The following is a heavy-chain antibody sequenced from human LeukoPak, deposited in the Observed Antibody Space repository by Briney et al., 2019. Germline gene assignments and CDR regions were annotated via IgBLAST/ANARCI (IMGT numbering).Heavy chain of an antibody. J-gene: IGHJ1*01. Sequence: SETLSLTCTVSGYSISSGYYWGWIRQPPGKGLEWIGSIYHSGGTYYNPSLKSRVTISVDTSKNQFSLKLSSVTAADTAVYYCAGEILYDSLPGHYKTEYFQQWGQGSLVSVSS. CDR2: IYHSGGT. V-gene: IGHV4-38-2*02. CDR3: AGEILYDSLPGHYKTEYFQQ. D-gene: IGHD3-9*01. CDR1: GYSISSGYY.